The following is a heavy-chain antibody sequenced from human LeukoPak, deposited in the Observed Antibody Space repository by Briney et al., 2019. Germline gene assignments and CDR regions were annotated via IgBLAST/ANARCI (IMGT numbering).Heavy chain of an antibody. CDR3: ARHGKNHFEDVVSYYFDY. CDR2: ISGSGGST. V-gene: IGHV3-23*01. D-gene: IGHD3-9*01. J-gene: IGHJ4*02. Sequence: GGSLRLSCAASGFTFSSYAMSWVRQAPGKGLEWVSAISGSGGSTYYADSVKGRFTISRDNSKNTLYLQMNSLRAEDTAVYYCARHGKNHFEDVVSYYFDYWGQGTLVTVSS. CDR1: GFTFSSYA.